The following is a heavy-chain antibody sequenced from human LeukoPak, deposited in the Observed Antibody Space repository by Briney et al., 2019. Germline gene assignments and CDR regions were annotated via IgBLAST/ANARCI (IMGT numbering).Heavy chain of an antibody. CDR1: GFTFSSYR. V-gene: IGHV3-48*02. J-gene: IGHJ6*02. CDR2: ISSSSSTI. D-gene: IGHD2-2*02. CDR3: ARDVSRDATVVVPAAIDYYYYGMDV. Sequence: GGSLRLSCAASGFTFSSYRMNWVRQAPGKGLEWVSYISSSSSTIYYADSVKGRFTISRDNAKNSLYLQMNSLRDEDTAVYYCARDVSRDATVVVPAAIDYYYYGMDVWGQGTTVTVSS.